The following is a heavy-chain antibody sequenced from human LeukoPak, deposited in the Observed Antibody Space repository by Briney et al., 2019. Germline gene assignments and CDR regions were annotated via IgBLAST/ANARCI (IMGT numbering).Heavy chain of an antibody. Sequence: PPETLSLTCAVYGGSFSGYYWSWIRQPPGKGLEWIGEINHSGSTNYNPSLKSRVTISVDTSKKQFSLKLSSVTAADTAVYYCARVHYYGSGNIDYWGQGTLVTASS. CDR3: ARVHYYGSGNIDY. CDR2: INHSGST. CDR1: GGSFSGYY. J-gene: IGHJ4*02. V-gene: IGHV4-34*01. D-gene: IGHD3-10*01.